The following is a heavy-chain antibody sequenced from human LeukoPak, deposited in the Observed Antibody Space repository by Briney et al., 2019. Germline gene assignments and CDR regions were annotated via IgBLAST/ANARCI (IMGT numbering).Heavy chain of an antibody. D-gene: IGHD3-22*01. J-gene: IGHJ4*02. V-gene: IGHV3-23*01. Sequence: GGSLRLSCAASGFTFNIHGMGWVRQALGKGLEWVSVICGSGIDTYNADSVKGRFTISRDNSKHTVFLQMNSLRAEDTAVYYCARLNYDNTSYYSNYFEYWGQGTLVTVSS. CDR1: GFTFNIHG. CDR3: ARLNYDNTSYYSNYFEY. CDR2: ICGSGIDT.